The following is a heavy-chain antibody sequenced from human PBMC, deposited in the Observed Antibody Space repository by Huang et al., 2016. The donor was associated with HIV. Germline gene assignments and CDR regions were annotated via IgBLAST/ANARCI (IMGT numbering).Heavy chain of an antibody. CDR1: GGSIDNRNSY. D-gene: IGHD3-3*01. Sequence: QLQLQESGPGQVKPSETLSLTCTVSGGSIDNRNSYWGWIRQPPGKGLEWIGHIYDSGTTYYNPSLKSRVTISVDTANNQFSLRLDSVTAADTAVYYCARRGDYDFWSGSSYYFGSWGQGTLVTVSS. CDR3: ARRGDYDFWSGSSYYFGS. CDR2: IYDSGTT. V-gene: IGHV4-39*01. J-gene: IGHJ4*02.